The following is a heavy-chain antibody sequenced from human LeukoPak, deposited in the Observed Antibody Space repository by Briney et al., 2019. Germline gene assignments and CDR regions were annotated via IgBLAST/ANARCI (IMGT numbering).Heavy chain of an antibody. J-gene: IGHJ4*02. CDR1: GLTVLSNS. CDR2: FYSNNT. CDR3: ARRAGAYSHPYDY. D-gene: IGHD4/OR15-4a*01. V-gene: IGHV3-53*01. Sequence: PGGSLRLSCTVPGLTVLSNSMSWCRQPPGKGLEGCSFFYSNNTKYSDSVKCRFTISRDNSTNALYIQMNSLRAEETAVYYCARRAGAYSHPYDYWGQRTLVTVSS.